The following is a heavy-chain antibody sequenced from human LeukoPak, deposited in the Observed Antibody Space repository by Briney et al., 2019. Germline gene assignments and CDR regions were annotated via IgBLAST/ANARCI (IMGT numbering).Heavy chain of an antibody. CDR1: GFTFSSYA. V-gene: IGHV3-33*08. CDR2: IWYDGSNK. J-gene: IGHJ4*02. D-gene: IGHD3-22*01. CDR3: VRELPPVVQYYFDY. Sequence: GGSLRLSCAASGFTFSSYAMNWVRQAPGKGLEWVAVIWYDGSNKYYADSVKGRFTISRDNSRNTLYLQMNSLRAEDTAVYYCVRELPPVVQYYFDYWGPGTLVTVSS.